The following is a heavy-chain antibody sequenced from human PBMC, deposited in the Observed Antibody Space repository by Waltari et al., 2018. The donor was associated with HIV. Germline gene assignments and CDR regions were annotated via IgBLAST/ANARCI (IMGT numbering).Heavy chain of an antibody. CDR2: ISWNSGSI. D-gene: IGHD6-19*01. V-gene: IGHV3-9*01. CDR1: GFTFDDYA. CDR3: AKDRGPFIAVAGT. Sequence: EVQLVESGGGLVQPGRSLRLSCPASGFTFDDYAMHWVRQPPGKGLEWVSGISWNSGSIDYADSVKGRFTISRDNTKNSLYLQMNSVRAEDTALYYCAKDRGPFIAVAGTWGQGTLVTVSS. J-gene: IGHJ5*02.